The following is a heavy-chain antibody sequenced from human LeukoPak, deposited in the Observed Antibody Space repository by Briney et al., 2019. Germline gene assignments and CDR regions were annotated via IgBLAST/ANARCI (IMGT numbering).Heavy chain of an antibody. CDR1: GGSFSGYY. CDR3: ARVARKRWIDY. Sequence: SETLSLTCAVYGGSFSGYYWSWIRQPPGKGLEWIGEINHSGSTNYNPSLKSRVTISVDTSKNQFSLKLSSVTAADTAVYYCARVARKRWIDYWGQGTLVTVSS. V-gene: IGHV4-34*01. CDR2: INHSGST. J-gene: IGHJ4*02.